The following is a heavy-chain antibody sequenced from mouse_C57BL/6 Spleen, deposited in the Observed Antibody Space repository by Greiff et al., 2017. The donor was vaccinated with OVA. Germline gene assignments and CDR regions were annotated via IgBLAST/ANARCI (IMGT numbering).Heavy chain of an antibody. CDR3: ARLRILRYPWYCDV. CDR2: ISSGSSTI. J-gene: IGHJ1*03. CDR1: GFTFSDYG. V-gene: IGHV5-17*01. Sequence: EVQRVESGGGLVKPGGSLKLSCAASGFTFSDYGMHWVRQAPEKGLEWVAYISSGSSTIYYADTVQGRFTISRDNAKNTLFLQMTSLRSENTAMYYCARLRILRYPWYCDVWGTGTTVTVSS. D-gene: IGHD1-1*01.